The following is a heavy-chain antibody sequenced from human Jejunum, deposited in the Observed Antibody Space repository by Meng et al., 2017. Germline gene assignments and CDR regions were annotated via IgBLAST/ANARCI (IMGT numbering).Heavy chain of an antibody. CDR1: GFTFSSSS. J-gene: IGHJ3*02. D-gene: IGHD1-1*01. V-gene: IGHV3-23*01. Sequence: GESLKISCAVSGFTFSSSSMSWVRQAPGKGLEWVSSISDNGLTTFYADSVKGRFTSSRDNSKNMVYLQTNSLRAEDTAIYYCAKGARNEVFHIWGQGTMVTVSS. CDR3: AKGARNEVFHI. CDR2: ISDNGLTT.